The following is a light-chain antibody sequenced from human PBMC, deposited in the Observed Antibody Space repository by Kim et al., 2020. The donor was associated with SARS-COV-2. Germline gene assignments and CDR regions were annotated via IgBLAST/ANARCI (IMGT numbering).Light chain of an antibody. CDR2: SAS. CDR3: QQYSHWPRT. CDR1: QSVSSN. J-gene: IGKJ1*01. V-gene: IGKV3-15*01. Sequence: VSPGERATLACRASQSVSSNLAWYQQNPGQAPRLLIYSASTRATGIPARFSGSGSGTEFTLTISSLQSEDFAVYYCQQYSHWPRTFGQGTKVDIK.